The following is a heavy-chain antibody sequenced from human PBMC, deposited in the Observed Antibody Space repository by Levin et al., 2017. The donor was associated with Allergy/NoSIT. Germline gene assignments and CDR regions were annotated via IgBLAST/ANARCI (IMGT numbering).Heavy chain of an antibody. J-gene: IGHJ3*02. CDR1: GGSISSYY. V-gene: IGHV4-59*08. D-gene: IGHD2-2*02. Sequence: SQTLSLTCTVSGGSISSYYWSWIRQPPGKGLEWIGYIYYSGSTNYNPSLKSRVTISVDTSKNQFSLKLSSVTAADTAVYYCARHSFPSGSEKVVPAAIWAFDIWGQGTMVTVSS. CDR2: IYYSGST. CDR3: ARHSFPSGSEKVVPAAIWAFDI.